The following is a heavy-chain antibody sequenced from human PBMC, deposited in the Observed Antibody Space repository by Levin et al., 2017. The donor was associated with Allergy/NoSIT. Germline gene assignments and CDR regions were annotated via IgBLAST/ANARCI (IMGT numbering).Heavy chain of an antibody. D-gene: IGHD1-26*01. Sequence: GGSLRLSCAASGFTFDDYAMHWVRQAPGKGLEWVSGLSWNSGSIGYADSVTGRFTISRDNATHSLYLQMNSVRTEETALYYSARDNIGSTEAFDIWGKGTMVIVSS. CDR1: GFTFDDYA. CDR3: ARDNIGSTEAFDI. V-gene: IGHV3-9*01. J-gene: IGHJ3*02. CDR2: LSWNSGSI.